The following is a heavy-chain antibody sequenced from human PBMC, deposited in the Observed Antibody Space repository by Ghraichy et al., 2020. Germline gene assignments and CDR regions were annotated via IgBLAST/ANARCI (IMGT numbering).Heavy chain of an antibody. J-gene: IGHJ5*02. CDR1: GGSFSDYY. CDR3: ARQGRLSAWFDP. V-gene: IGHV4-34*01. Sequence: SETLSLTCAVYGGSFSDYYWSWIRQPPGKGLEWIGEINHSGGTHYNPSLKSRVTISVDTSKNQFSLKLSSVTAADTALYYCARQGRLSAWFDPWGQGILVTVSS. CDR2: INHSGGT. D-gene: IGHD2-15*01.